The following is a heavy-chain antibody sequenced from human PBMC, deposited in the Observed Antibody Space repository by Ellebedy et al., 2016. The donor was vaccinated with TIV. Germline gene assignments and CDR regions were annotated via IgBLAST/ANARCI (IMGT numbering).Heavy chain of an antibody. CDR2: INPRTGGT. CDR3: ARFNGWGYYFDY. D-gene: IGHD6-19*01. J-gene: IGHJ4*02. Sequence: ASVKVSXXTSGFTFTGYYIHWVRQAPGRGLEWMGWINPRTGGTNYAQKFPDRVTMTTDTSINTAYMELNRLRSDDTAVYYCARFNGWGYYFDYWGQGTLVTVPS. V-gene: IGHV1-2*02. CDR1: GFTFTGYY.